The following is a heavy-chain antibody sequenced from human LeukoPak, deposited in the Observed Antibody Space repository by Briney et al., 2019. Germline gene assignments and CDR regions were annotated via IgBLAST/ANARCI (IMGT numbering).Heavy chain of an antibody. D-gene: IGHD4/OR15-4a*01. V-gene: IGHV4-34*01. Sequence: SETLSLTCTVYGGSFSGYYWNWIRQPPGKGLEWIGEVNHSGRTNYNPSLKSRVTISADTSKNQVSLRLKSVTAADTAIYFCARERDYGGHGWIRFDPWGPGSLVTVSS. J-gene: IGHJ5*02. CDR3: ARERDYGGHGWIRFDP. CDR2: VNHSGRT. CDR1: GGSFSGYY.